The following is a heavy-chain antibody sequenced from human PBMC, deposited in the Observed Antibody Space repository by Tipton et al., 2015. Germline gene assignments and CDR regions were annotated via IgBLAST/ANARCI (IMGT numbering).Heavy chain of an antibody. CDR3: ARGLLLWFGMSAY. V-gene: IGHV6-1*01. CDR2: TYYKSKWYH. J-gene: IGHJ4*02. CDR1: GDSVSSNRVT. Sequence: GLVKPSQTLSLTCDISGDSVSSNRVTWNWIGQSPSRGLEWLGRTYYKSKWYHDYAISVQSRITLTADTSKNQFSLKLNSVTAADTAVYYCARGLLLWFGMSAYWGRGTLVTVAT. D-gene: IGHD3-10*01.